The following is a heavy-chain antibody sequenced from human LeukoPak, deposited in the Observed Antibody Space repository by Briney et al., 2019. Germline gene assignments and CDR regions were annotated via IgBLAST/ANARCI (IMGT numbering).Heavy chain of an antibody. CDR2: ISSNGSNI. Sequence: SGGSLRLSCSASGFTFSSYSMNWVRQAPGKGLEWISYISSNGSNIYYADSVKGRFTISRDNAKNSLYLQVNSLRAVDTAVYHCARGFWSASGYWGQGTLVTVSS. V-gene: IGHV3-48*01. D-gene: IGHD3-3*01. CDR1: GFTFSSYS. CDR3: ARGFWSASGY. J-gene: IGHJ4*02.